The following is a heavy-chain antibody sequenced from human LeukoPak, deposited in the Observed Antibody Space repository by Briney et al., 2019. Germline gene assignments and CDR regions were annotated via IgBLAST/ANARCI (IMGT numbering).Heavy chain of an antibody. CDR3: ARGGARYLDS. D-gene: IGHD3-9*01. V-gene: IGHV3-7*01. Sequence: GGSLRLSCVASGFSFSSYTMSWVRQAPGKGLEWVAKMKEDGSDIHYVDSVRGRFTICRDNAKNSLCLQMSSLRVEDTAVYYCARGGARYLDSWGQGILVTVSS. J-gene: IGHJ4*02. CDR2: MKEDGSDI. CDR1: GFSFSSYT.